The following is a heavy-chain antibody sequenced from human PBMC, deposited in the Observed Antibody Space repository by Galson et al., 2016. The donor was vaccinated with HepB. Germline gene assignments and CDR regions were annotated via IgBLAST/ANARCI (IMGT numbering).Heavy chain of an antibody. CDR3: ARKSLLGGLFDY. D-gene: IGHD3-16*01. CDR1: GYTFSRNW. J-gene: IGHJ4*02. CDR2: INPGDSDT. V-gene: IGHV5-51*01. Sequence: QSGAEVKKPGESLKISCQGSGYTFSRNWIGWVRQKPGKGLEWMAMINPGDSDTRYSPSFQGQVTMSADKSTSTASLQWSSLKASDTAIYYCARKSLLGGLFDYWGQGTLVTVSS.